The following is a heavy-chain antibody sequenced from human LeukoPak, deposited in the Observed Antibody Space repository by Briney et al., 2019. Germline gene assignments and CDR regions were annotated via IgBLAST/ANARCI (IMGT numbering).Heavy chain of an antibody. Sequence: SGPTLMKPTQTLTLTCTFSGFSLSTSGVGVGWIRQPPGKALEWLALIYWDDDKRYSPSLKSRLTITKDTSKNQVVLTMTNMDPVDTATYYCAHFGFKGYCSSTSCYAANAFDIWGQGTLVTVSS. CDR3: AHFGFKGYCSSTSCYAANAFDI. D-gene: IGHD2-2*01. J-gene: IGHJ3*02. CDR1: GFSLSTSGVG. V-gene: IGHV2-5*02. CDR2: IYWDDDK.